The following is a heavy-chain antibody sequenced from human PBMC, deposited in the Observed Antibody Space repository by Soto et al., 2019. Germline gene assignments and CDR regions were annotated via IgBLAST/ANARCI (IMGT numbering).Heavy chain of an antibody. CDR3: ARAVVVVAANVDWFDP. CDR1: GGSFSCYY. CDR2: INHSGST. V-gene: IGHV4-34*01. J-gene: IGHJ5*02. Sequence: PSETLSLTCAVYGGSFSCYYWSWIRQPPGKGLEWIGEINHSGSTNYNPSLKSRVTISVDTSKNQFSLKLSSVTAADTAVYYCARAVVVVAANVDWFDPWGQGTPVTVSS. D-gene: IGHD2-15*01.